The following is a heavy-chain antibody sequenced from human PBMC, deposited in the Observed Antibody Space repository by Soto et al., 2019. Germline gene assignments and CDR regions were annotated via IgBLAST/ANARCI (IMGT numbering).Heavy chain of an antibody. D-gene: IGHD3-3*01. CDR1: GYTFTSYG. V-gene: IGHV1-18*01. CDR2: ISAYNGNT. J-gene: IGHJ3*02. Sequence: ASVKVSCKASGYTFTSYGISWVRQAPGQGLEWMGWISAYNGNTNYAQKLQGRVTMTTDTSTSTAYMELRSLRSDDTALYYCARDYDFWSGYYDAFDIWGQGTMVTVSS. CDR3: ARDYDFWSGYYDAFDI.